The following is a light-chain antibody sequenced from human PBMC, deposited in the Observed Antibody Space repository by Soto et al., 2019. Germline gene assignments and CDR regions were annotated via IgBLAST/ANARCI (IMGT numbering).Light chain of an antibody. CDR2: KAS. V-gene: IGKV1-5*03. Sequence: DIQMTPAPSSLSASVGDRVTITFRASQTISSWLAWYQQKPGKAPTLLIYKASTLKSGVPSRFSGSGSGTEFTLTISSLQPDDFATYYCRQYSSSSEWTFGQGTKVDIK. J-gene: IGKJ1*01. CDR3: RQYSSSSEWT. CDR1: QTISSW.